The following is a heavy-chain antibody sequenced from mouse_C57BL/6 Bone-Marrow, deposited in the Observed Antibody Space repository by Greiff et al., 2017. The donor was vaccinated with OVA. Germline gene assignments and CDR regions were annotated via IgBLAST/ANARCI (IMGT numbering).Heavy chain of an antibody. D-gene: IGHD2-4*01. CDR1: GYTFTSYW. CDR3: EREDFYYDNDGY. V-gene: IGHV1-55*01. Sequence: VQLQQPGAELVKPGASVKMSCTASGYTFTSYWITWVKQRPGQGLEWIGDIYPGSGSTNYNEKFKSKATLTVDTSSSTAYMQLSSLTSEDTAVYSGEREDFYYDNDGYWGQGTTLTVSS. CDR2: IYPGSGST. J-gene: IGHJ2*01.